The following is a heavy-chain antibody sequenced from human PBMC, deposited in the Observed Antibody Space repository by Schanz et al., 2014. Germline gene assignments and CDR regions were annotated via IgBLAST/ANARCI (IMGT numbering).Heavy chain of an antibody. CDR2: INGYNGHT. V-gene: IGHV1-18*01. CDR1: GYTFISYG. J-gene: IGHJ3*02. CDR3: ARGGGPEDVFDI. Sequence: QVQLVQSGAEVKKPGASVKVSCKASGYTFISYGITWVRQAPGQGLEWMGWINGYNGHTLYAQKFQGRVTMTTDTSTSTSYMELTSLRSDDTAVYYCARGGGPEDVFDIWGQGTILTGSS. D-gene: IGHD5-12*01.